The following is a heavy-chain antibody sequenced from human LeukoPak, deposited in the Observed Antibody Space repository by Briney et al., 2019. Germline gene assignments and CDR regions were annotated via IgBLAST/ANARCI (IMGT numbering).Heavy chain of an antibody. D-gene: IGHD4-17*01. CDR1: GFTFSNAW. Sequence: AGGSLRLSCAASGFTFSNAWMSWVRQAPGKGLEWVGRIKSKTDGGTTDYAAPVKGRFTISRDDSKNTLYLQMNSLKTEDTAVYYCTTASMTTVTLFDYWGQGTLVTVSS. J-gene: IGHJ4*02. CDR2: IKSKTDGGTT. V-gene: IGHV3-15*01. CDR3: TTASMTTVTLFDY.